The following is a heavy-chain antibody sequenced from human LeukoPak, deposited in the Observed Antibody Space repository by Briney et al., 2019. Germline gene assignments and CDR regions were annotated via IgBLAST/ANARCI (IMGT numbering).Heavy chain of an antibody. V-gene: IGHV3-49*04. CDR3: TRGIHYDFWSGYYFDY. CDR1: GFTFGDYA. CDR2: IRSKAYGGTT. D-gene: IGHD3-3*01. Sequence: GGSLRLSCTASGFTFGDYAMSWVRQAPGKGREWVGFIRSKAYGGTTEYAASVKGRFTISRDDSKSIAYPQMNSLKTEDTAVYYCTRGIHYDFWSGYYFDYWGQGPLVTVSS. J-gene: IGHJ4*02.